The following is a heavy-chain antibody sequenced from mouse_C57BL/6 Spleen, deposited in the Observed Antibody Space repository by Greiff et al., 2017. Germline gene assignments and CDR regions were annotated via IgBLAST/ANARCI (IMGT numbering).Heavy chain of an antibody. J-gene: IGHJ2*01. CDR1: GFTFSSYA. CDR3: ARDRDMITTWDY. Sequence: DVMLVESGGGLVKPGGSLKLSCAASGFTFSSYAMSWVRQTPEKRLEWVATISDGGSYTYYPDNVKGRFTISRDNAKNNLYLQMIHLKSENTAMYYCARDRDMITTWDYWGQGTTLTVSS. D-gene: IGHD2-4*01. V-gene: IGHV5-4*03. CDR2: ISDGGSYT.